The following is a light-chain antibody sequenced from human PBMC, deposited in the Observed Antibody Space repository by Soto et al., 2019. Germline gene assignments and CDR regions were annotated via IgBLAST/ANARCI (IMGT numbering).Light chain of an antibody. CDR3: SSYASTSTYV. CDR2: DVR. J-gene: IGLJ1*01. V-gene: IGLV2-14*01. CDR1: SSDVGGYNY. Sequence: LTQTASVSGSPGESITISCTGTSSDVGGYNYVSWYQQHPGRAPKLMIFDVRNRPSGVSNRFSGFKSGNTASLTISGLQAEDEADYYCSSYASTSTYVFGTGTKVTVL.